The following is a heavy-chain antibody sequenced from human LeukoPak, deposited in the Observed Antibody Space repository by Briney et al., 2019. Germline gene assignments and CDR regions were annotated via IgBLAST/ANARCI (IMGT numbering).Heavy chain of an antibody. V-gene: IGHV4-59*01. Sequence: PSETLSLTCTVSGGSISSYYWSWIRQPPGKGLEWIGYIYYSGSTNYNPSLKSRVTISVDTSKNQFSLKLSSVTAADTAVYYCARGDTAKVAPSIDWGQGTLVTVSS. J-gene: IGHJ4*02. CDR2: IYYSGST. D-gene: IGHD5-18*01. CDR3: ARGDTAKVAPSID. CDR1: GGSISSYY.